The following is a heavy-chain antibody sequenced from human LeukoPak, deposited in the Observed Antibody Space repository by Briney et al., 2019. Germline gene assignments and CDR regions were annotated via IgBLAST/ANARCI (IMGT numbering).Heavy chain of an antibody. J-gene: IGHJ4*02. CDR3: ARRRGANGGSGSYYFDY. D-gene: IGHD3-10*01. CDR1: GGSFSGYY. V-gene: IGHV4-34*01. Sequence: SETLSLTCAVYGGSFSGYYWSWIRQPPGKGLEWIGEINHSGSTNYNPSLKSRVTISVDTSKNQFSLKLSSVTAADTAVYYCARRRGANGGSGSYYFDYWGQGTLVTVSS. CDR2: INHSGST.